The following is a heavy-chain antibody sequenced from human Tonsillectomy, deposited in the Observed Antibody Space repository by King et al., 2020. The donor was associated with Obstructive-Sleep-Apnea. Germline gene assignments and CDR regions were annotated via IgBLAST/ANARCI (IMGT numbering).Heavy chain of an antibody. CDR3: ARDPYYYGSGSYVA. J-gene: IGHJ4*02. D-gene: IGHD3-10*01. CDR2: ISSSSITI. V-gene: IGHV3-48*01. CDR1: GFTFSSYS. Sequence: DVQLVESGGGLVQPGGSLRLSCAASGFTFSSYSMNWVRQAPGKGLEGGSYISSSSITIYYAVSVKGRFTISRDNAKNSLYLQMNSLRAEDTAVYYCARDPYYYGSGSYVAWGQGTLVTVSS.